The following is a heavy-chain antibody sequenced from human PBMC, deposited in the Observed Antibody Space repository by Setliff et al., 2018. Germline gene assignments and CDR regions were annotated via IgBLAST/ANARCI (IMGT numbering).Heavy chain of an antibody. Sequence: PSETLSLTCTVSGASISSGGYYWTWIRQPAGKALEWIGHISPSGSTTYNPSLKSRVTISPDTSKNHFSLKVNSVTAADTAVYYCARQPYSTTYYYYYYYMDVWGKGTTVTVSS. D-gene: IGHD6-13*01. V-gene: IGHV4-61*09. CDR1: GASISSGGYY. CDR3: ARQPYSTTYYYYYYYMDV. CDR2: ISPSGST. J-gene: IGHJ6*03.